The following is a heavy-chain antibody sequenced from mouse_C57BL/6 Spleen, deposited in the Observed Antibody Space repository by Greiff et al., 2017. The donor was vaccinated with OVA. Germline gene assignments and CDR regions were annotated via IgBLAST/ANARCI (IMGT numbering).Heavy chain of an antibody. CDR2: IGRKSSNSAS. CDR1: GFTFNTYA. CDR3: MREILAWFAY. V-gene: IGHV10-3*01. J-gene: IGHJ3*01. Sequence: EVQRVESGGGLVQPKGSLKLSCAASGFTFNTYAMHWVRQAPGQGLEWVAGIGRKSSNSASYYADSVKDRFTISRDDSQSMLYLQRNNLKTEYTAMCYCMREILAWFAYWGKGTLVTVSA.